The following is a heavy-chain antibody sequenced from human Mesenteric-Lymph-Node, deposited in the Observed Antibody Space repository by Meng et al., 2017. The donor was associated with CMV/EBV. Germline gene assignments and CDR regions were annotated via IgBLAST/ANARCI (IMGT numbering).Heavy chain of an antibody. V-gene: IGHV1-69*05. CDR1: GPFSSYA. D-gene: IGHD3-3*01. Sequence: GPFSSYAISWVRQAPGQGLEWMGGIIPIFGTANYAQKFQGRVTITTDESTSTAYMELSSLRSEDTAVYYCARVTGQYYDFWSGGFDPWGQGTLVTVSS. CDR2: IIPIFGTA. CDR3: ARVTGQYYDFWSGGFDP. J-gene: IGHJ5*02.